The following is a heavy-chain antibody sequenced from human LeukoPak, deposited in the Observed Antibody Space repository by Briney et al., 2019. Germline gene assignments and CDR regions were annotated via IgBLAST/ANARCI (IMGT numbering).Heavy chain of an antibody. Sequence: PGGSLRLSCAASGFTFSTYSMNWVRQAPGKGLEWVSYISSSSSAISYADSVKGRFSISRDNAKNSLYLQMNSLRAEDTAVYYCARVSITIPGGDHKYYMDVWGKGTTVNVSS. CDR2: ISSSSSAI. CDR3: ARVSITIPGGDHKYYMDV. J-gene: IGHJ6*03. V-gene: IGHV3-48*01. D-gene: IGHD1-14*01. CDR1: GFTFSTYS.